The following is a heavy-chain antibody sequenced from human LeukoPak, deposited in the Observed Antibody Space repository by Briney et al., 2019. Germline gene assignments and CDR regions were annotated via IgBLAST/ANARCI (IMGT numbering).Heavy chain of an antibody. D-gene: IGHD6-19*01. CDR3: ARHVEGRMVHSSGWRIHFAY. Sequence: PSETLSLTCTVSDDSISSSPNYWGWIRQPPGKGLEWIGSIYYSGNTYYNPSLKSRVTISVDTSKNQFSLRLSSVTAADTAIYYCARHVEGRMVHSSGWRIHFAYWGQGTLVTVSS. CDR1: DDSISSSPNY. J-gene: IGHJ4*02. V-gene: IGHV4-39*01. CDR2: IYYSGNT.